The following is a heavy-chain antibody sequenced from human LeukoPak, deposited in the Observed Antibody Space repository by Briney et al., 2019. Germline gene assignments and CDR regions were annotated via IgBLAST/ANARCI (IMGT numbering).Heavy chain of an antibody. CDR3: ARDRVGGFDM. D-gene: IGHD1-26*01. V-gene: IGHV3-7*05. J-gene: IGHJ3*02. CDR1: GFTVSINY. CDR2: IKQIKQDGSEK. Sequence: GGSLRLSCAASGFTVSINYMSWIRQAPGKRLEWVANIKQIKQDGSEKDYVDSVKGRFSISRDNAKNSLYLQMNSLRAEDTAVYYCARDRVGGFDMWGQGTMVTVSS.